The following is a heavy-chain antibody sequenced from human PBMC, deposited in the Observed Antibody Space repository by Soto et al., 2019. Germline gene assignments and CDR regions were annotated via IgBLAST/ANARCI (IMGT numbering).Heavy chain of an antibody. J-gene: IGHJ4*02. Sequence: SGGSLRLSCAASGFTFSSYAMSWVRQAPGKGLEWVSAISGSGGSTYYADSVKGRFTISRDNSKNTLYLQMNSLRAEDTAVYYCAKKFVGNYGSSYFDYWGQGTLVTVSS. CDR3: AKKFVGNYGSSYFDY. D-gene: IGHD4-4*01. V-gene: IGHV3-23*01. CDR1: GFTFSSYA. CDR2: ISGSGGST.